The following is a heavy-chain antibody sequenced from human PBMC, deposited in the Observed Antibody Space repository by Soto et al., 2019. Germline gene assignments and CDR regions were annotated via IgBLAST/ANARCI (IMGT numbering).Heavy chain of an antibody. J-gene: IGHJ6*03. CDR2: IYYSGST. V-gene: IGHV4-39*01. CDR3: ASCDSKAYYYYYYMDV. CDR1: GGSISSSSYY. D-gene: IGHD4-4*01. Sequence: SETLSLTCTVSGGSISSSSYYWGWIRQPPGKGLEWIGSIYYSGSTYYNPSLKSRVTISVDTSKNQFSLKLSSVTAADTAVYYCASCDSKAYYYYYYMDVWGKGTTVTVSS.